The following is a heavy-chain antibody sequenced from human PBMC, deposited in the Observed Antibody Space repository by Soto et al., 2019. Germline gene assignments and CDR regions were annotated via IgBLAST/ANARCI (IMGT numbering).Heavy chain of an antibody. J-gene: IGHJ6*02. V-gene: IGHV1-18*04. D-gene: IGHD1-1*01. Sequence: QVQLVQSGPEVKKPGASVKVSCKASAYSFDTYGISWVRQAPGQGLEWMGWISGYNGQTNYAQKFRGRVTITTDTSTSTAYMELRSLRSDDTAMYYCARDGRKQLWIEGLNAMDVWGQGTTVTVSS. CDR3: ARDGRKQLWIEGLNAMDV. CDR2: ISGYNGQT. CDR1: AYSFDTYG.